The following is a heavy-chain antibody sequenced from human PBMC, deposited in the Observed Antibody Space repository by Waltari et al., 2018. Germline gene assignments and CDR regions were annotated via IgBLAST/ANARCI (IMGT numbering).Heavy chain of an antibody. J-gene: IGHJ3*01. D-gene: IGHD2-2*01. CDR1: GFAFSSYA. Sequence: EVQLVESGGDLLQPGGSLRLSCAASGFAFSSYAMTWVRQARGKGPEWVSAISSSAGRTYYADSVKGRFTISRDNSKNTLYLQMNSLRVEDTAVYYCAKDKPGPPYCSGTSCYDAFDFWGQGTMVTVSS. V-gene: IGHV3-23*04. CDR3: AKDKPGPPYCSGTSCYDAFDF. CDR2: ISSSAGRT.